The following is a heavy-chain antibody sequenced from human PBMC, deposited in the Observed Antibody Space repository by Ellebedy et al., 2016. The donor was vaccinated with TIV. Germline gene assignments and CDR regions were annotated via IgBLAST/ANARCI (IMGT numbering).Heavy chain of an antibody. Sequence: GESLKISCAGSGFTFSNYWMSWARQAPGKGLEWVATIKQDGSEIHYVDSVKGRFTISRDNAKNSLYLQMNSLRVEDTALYYCARDAYPNPMDVWGQGTTVTVSS. J-gene: IGHJ6*02. V-gene: IGHV3-7*03. CDR2: IKQDGSEI. D-gene: IGHD2-2*02. CDR1: GFTFSNYW. CDR3: ARDAYPNPMDV.